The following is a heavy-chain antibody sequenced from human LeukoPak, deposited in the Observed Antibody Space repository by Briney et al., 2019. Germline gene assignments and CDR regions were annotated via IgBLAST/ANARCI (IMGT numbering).Heavy chain of an antibody. J-gene: IGHJ4*02. CDR2: INPNSGGT. CDR1: GYTFTGYH. Sequence: VASVKVSCKASGYTFTGYHMHWVRQAPGQGLEWMGWINPNSGGTNYAQKFQGRVTMTRDTSISTAYMELSRLRSDDTAVYYCARSTYYYDSSGYSLDYWGQGTLVTVSS. V-gene: IGHV1-2*02. CDR3: ARSTYYYDSSGYSLDY. D-gene: IGHD3-22*01.